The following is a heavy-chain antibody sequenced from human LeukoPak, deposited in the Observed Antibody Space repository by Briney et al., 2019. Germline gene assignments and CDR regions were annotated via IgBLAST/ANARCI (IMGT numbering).Heavy chain of an antibody. V-gene: IGHV1-2*02. D-gene: IGHD2-15*01. J-gene: IGHJ4*02. CDR2: INPNSGGT. CDR1: GYTFTGYY. Sequence: GASVKVSCKASGYTFTGYYMHWVRQAPGQGLEWMGWINPNSGGTNYAQKFQGRVTMTRDTSISTAYMELSRLRSDDTAVYYCARDRTRILLLPGYWGQGTQVTVSS. CDR3: ARDRTRILLLPGY.